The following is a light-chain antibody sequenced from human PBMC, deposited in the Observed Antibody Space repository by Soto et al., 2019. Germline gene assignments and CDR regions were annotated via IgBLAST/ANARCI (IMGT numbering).Light chain of an antibody. CDR1: DDMSSS. V-gene: IGKV1-9*01. Sequence: DIKLILSPSFMAASVDGTVTISCRASDDMSSSLAWYQQEPGKPPKLLFYESSTLQTGVPSRCTGSGSGRKFTLTISRMQFGDFATYFCQQLSHYPYTFGQGTRVEIK. CDR2: ESS. J-gene: IGKJ5*01. CDR3: QQLSHYPYT.